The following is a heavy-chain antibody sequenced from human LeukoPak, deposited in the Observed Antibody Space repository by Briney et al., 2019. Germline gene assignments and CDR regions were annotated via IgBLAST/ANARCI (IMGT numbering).Heavy chain of an antibody. CDR3: ARWGSSGYFFDY. CDR1: GGSFSGYY. D-gene: IGHD3-22*01. CDR2: IYYSGST. Sequence: PSETLSLTCAVYGGSFSGYYWSWIRQPPGKGLEWIGYIYYSGSTYYNPSLKSRVTISVDTSKNQFSLKLSSVTAADTAVYYCARWGSSGYFFDYWGQGTLVTVSS. J-gene: IGHJ4*02. V-gene: IGHV4-34*09.